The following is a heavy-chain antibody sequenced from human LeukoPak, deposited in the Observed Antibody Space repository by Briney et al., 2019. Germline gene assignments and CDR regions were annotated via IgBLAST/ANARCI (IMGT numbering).Heavy chain of an antibody. CDR1: GFIFSTYE. D-gene: IGHD6-13*01. Sequence: GVSLRLSCAASGFIFSTYEMNWVRQAPGKGLERVSYISGPWGTIYYADSVKGRCTISMDNAKNSVCLQMNSLRVEDTALYYCATTGYFSRWYFGWGQGTLVTVSS. CDR3: ATTGYFSRWYFG. CDR2: ISGPWGTI. J-gene: IGHJ4*02. V-gene: IGHV3-48*03.